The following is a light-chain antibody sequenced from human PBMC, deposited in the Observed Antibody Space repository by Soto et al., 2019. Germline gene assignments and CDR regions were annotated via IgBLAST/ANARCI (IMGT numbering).Light chain of an antibody. CDR1: SSNIGSTYD. Sequence: QSVLTQPPSVSGALGQRVTISCTGSSSNIGSTYDVQWYQQLPGTAPKLLIHGNTNRPSGVPDRFSGSKSGTSASLAITGLQADDEADYYCQSYDDSLSVHYVFGTGTQLTVL. V-gene: IGLV1-40*01. CDR2: GNT. CDR3: QSYDDSLSVHYV. J-gene: IGLJ1*01.